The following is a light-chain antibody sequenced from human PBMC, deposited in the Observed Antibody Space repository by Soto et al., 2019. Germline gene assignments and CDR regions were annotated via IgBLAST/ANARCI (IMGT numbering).Light chain of an antibody. CDR3: CSYAGSPLYV. CDR1: SSDIGGYNY. CDR2: DVS. V-gene: IGLV2-11*01. J-gene: IGLJ1*01. Sequence: QSALTQPPSVSGSPGQSVTISCTGTSSDIGGYNYVSWYQQHPGKAPKLMLYDVSKWPSGVPDRFSGSKSGNTASLTISGLQAEDEADYYCCSYAGSPLYVFGSGTKLTVL.